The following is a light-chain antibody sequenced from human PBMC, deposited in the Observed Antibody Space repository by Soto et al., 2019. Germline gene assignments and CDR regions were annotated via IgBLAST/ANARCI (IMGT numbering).Light chain of an antibody. CDR2: RAS. CDR3: HQFGSSPLDT. CDR1: QTISSSF. V-gene: IGKV3-20*01. J-gene: IGKJ3*01. Sequence: EIVLTQSPGTLSFSPGERATLSCRASQTISSSFLAWYQQKPGQAPRLLIYRASRRAPGIPDRFSGSGSWTDFPLTISRLEPEDFAVYYCHQFGSSPLDTFGPGTKVEIK.